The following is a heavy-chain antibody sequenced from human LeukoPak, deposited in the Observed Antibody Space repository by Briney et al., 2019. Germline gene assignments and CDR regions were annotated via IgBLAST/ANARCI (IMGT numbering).Heavy chain of an antibody. J-gene: IGHJ4*02. CDR2: ISSSSSYI. Sequence: GGSLRLSCAASGFTFSSYSMNWVRQAPGKGLEWVSSISSSSSYIYYADSVKGRFTISRDNAKNSLYLQMNSLRAEDTAVYYCAKAPTVTTERGFDYWGQGTLVTVSS. V-gene: IGHV3-21*04. CDR1: GFTFSSYS. CDR3: AKAPTVTTERGFDY. D-gene: IGHD4-17*01.